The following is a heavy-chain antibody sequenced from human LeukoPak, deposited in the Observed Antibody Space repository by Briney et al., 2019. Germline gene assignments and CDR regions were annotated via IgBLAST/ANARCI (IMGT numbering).Heavy chain of an antibody. CDR3: ASDQRDCCGGSCYPRAFDM. CDR1: GFTFSSNY. CDR2: IYSGGST. D-gene: IGHD2-15*01. Sequence: GGSLRLSCAVSGFTFSSNYMSWVRQAPGKGLEWVSVIYSGGSTYYADSVRGRFTISRDNSKNTLYLQINSRRAEDTAVYYCASDQRDCCGGSCYPRAFDMWGQATMGTVS. J-gene: IGHJ3*02. V-gene: IGHV3-53*01.